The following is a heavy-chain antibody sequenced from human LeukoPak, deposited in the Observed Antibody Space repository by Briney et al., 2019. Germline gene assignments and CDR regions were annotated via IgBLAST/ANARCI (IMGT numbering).Heavy chain of an antibody. D-gene: IGHD3-22*01. J-gene: IGHJ4*02. V-gene: IGHV1-18*01. CDR1: GYTFTSYG. CDR2: ISAYNSNT. Sequence: ASVKVSCKASGYTFTSYGINWVRQAPGQGLEWMGWISAYNSNTHYAQKLQGRVTMTTDTSTSTAYMEVRSLRSDDTAVYYCARQDYYDTSADYWGQGTLVTVSS. CDR3: ARQDYYDTSADY.